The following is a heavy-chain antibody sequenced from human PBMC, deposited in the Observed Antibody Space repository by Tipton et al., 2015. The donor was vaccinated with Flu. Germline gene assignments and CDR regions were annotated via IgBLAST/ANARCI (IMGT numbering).Heavy chain of an antibody. V-gene: IGHV3-7*01. CDR1: GFTFSGYY. CDR2: IKKDGSEK. Sequence: GSLRLSCAASGFTFSGYYMTWVRQVPGKGLEWVANIKKDGSEKYYVGSVKGRFTISRDNANNSLYLQMDSLRGEDTALYYCARRSNVAFDIWGLGTMVTVSS. CDR3: ARRSNVAFDI. J-gene: IGHJ3*02.